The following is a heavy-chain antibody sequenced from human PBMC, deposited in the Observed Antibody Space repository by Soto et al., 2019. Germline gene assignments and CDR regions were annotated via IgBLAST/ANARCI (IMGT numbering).Heavy chain of an antibody. Sequence: QVQLVQSGAEVKKPGASVKVSCKASGYTFTGYYMHWVRQAPGQGLEWRGWINPNSGGTNYAQKFQGRVTITADESTSTAYMELSSLRSEDTAVYYCARANSTYYDFWSGYPNYYYGMDVWGQGTTVTVSS. D-gene: IGHD3-3*01. CDR1: GYTFTGYY. J-gene: IGHJ6*02. CDR3: ARANSTYYDFWSGYPNYYYGMDV. CDR2: INPNSGGT. V-gene: IGHV1-2*02.